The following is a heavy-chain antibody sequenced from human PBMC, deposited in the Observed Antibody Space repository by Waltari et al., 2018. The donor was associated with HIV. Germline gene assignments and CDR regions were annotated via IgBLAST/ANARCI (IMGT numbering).Heavy chain of an antibody. CDR3: ARDPAAGHFDY. CDR2: INHSGST. Sequence: QVQLQQWGAGLLKPSETLSLTCAVYGGSFSGYYWSWIRQPQGKGLEWIGEINHSGSTNYNPSLKSRVTISVDTSKNQFSLKLSSVTAADTAVYYCARDPAAGHFDYWGQGTLVTVSS. CDR1: GGSFSGYY. D-gene: IGHD6-13*01. V-gene: IGHV4-34*01. J-gene: IGHJ4*02.